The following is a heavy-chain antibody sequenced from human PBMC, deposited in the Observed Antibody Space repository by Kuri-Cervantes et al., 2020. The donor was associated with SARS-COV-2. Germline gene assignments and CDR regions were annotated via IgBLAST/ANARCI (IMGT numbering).Heavy chain of an antibody. V-gene: IGHV3-21*06. CDR3: ARVYYYYGMDV. CDR1: GGSFSGYY. Sequence: ETLSLTCAVYGGSFSGYYWSWIRQPPGKGLEWVSSIVGPSNSYIYYADSVKGRFTMSRDNAKDSLYLQMNSLRADDTAVYYCARVYYYYGMDVWGQGTTVTVSS. J-gene: IGHJ6*02. CDR2: IVGPSNSYI.